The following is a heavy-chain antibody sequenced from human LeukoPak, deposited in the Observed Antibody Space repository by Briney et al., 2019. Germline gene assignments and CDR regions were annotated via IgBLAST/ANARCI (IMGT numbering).Heavy chain of an antibody. Sequence: ASVKVSCKASGGTFSSYAISWVRQAPGQGLEWMGGIIPIFGTANYAQKFQGRVTITTDESTSTAYTELSSLRSEDTAVYYCAREADTAMYSWFDPWGQGTLVTVSS. V-gene: IGHV1-69*05. CDR1: GGTFSSYA. D-gene: IGHD5-18*01. CDR2: IIPIFGTA. CDR3: AREADTAMYSWFDP. J-gene: IGHJ5*02.